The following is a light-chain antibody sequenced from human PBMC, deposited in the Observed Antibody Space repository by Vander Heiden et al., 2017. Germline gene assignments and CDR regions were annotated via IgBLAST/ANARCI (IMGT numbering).Light chain of an antibody. CDR2: LAS. CDR1: QTIDNW. V-gene: IGKV1-5*03. J-gene: IGKJ1*01. CDR3: QQYKTYWT. Sequence: IQLTQSPSTLSASVGDRVTITCRASQTIDNWLAWYQQKPGKAPQLLINLASSLQSGVPSRFSGSGSGTEFTLTISSLQADDFATYYCQQYKTYWTFGQGTKVEIK.